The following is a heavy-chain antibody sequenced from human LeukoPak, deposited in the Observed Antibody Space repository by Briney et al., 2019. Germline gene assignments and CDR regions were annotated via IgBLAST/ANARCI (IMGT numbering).Heavy chain of an antibody. J-gene: IGHJ3*02. D-gene: IGHD2-21*02. CDR2: ISYDGSNK. CDR3: ARDPEAYCGGDCYSNAFDI. Sequence: GGSLRLSCAASGFTFSNYAMNWVRQAPGKGLEWVAVISYDGSNKYYADSVKGRFTISRDNSKNTLYLQMNSLRAEDTAVYYCARDPEAYCGGDCYSNAFDIWGQGTMVTVSS. V-gene: IGHV3-30-3*01. CDR1: GFTFSNYA.